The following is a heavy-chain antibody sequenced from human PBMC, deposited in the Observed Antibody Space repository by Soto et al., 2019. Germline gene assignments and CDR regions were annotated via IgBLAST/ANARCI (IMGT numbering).Heavy chain of an antibody. CDR1: GYSISSGYH. CDR3: ARQDRVVAEGRWFDP. V-gene: IGHV4-38-2*02. J-gene: IGHJ5*02. CDR2: VHYSGNT. Sequence: SETLSLTCTVSGYSISSGYHWACIRQPPGKGLDWLGSVHYSGNTYYNPSLKSRLTISVDKSKNQFSLNLSSVTAADTAVYYCARQDRVVAEGRWFDPWGQGTLVTVYS. D-gene: IGHD2-15*01.